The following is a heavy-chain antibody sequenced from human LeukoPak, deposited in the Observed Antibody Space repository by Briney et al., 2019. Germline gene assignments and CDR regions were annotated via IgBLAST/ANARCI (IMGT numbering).Heavy chain of an antibody. J-gene: IGHJ5*02. V-gene: IGHV4-39*07. CDR2: IYYSGST. Sequence: GSLRLSCVASGLTFSSYNMNWIRQPPGKGLEWIGSIYYSGSTYYNPSLKSRVTISVDTSKNQFSLKLSSVTAADTAVYYCATLYSSSTRFDPWGQGTLVTVSS. D-gene: IGHD6-6*01. CDR3: ATLYSSSTRFDP. CDR1: GLTFSSYN.